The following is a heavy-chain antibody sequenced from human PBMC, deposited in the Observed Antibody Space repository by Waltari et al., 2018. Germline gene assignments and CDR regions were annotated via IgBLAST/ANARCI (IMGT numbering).Heavy chain of an antibody. J-gene: IGHJ5*02. D-gene: IGHD5-12*01. Sequence: QLQLQESGPGLVKPSETLSLPCTVSGGSISSSSYYWGWIRQSPGKGLEWIGSIYYIGSPYYNPTRKSRVIIAGDTSKNQFSRKLSSVTAADTAGYYCARHWKKSGYRFDPWGQGTLVTVSS. CDR2: IYYIGSP. V-gene: IGHV4-39*01. CDR1: GGSISSSSYY. CDR3: ARHWKKSGYRFDP.